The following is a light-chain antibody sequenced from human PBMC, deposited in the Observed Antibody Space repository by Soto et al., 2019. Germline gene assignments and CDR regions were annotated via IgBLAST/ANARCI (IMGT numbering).Light chain of an antibody. CDR3: CSYAGSYTYV. J-gene: IGLJ1*01. Sequence: QSGLTQPRSVSGSAGQSVTISCTGTSSDVGGYNSVSWYQQHPDKAPKLMIYDVTKRPSRVPDRFSGSKSANTASLTISGLQAEDEADYYCCSYAGSYTYVFGSGTKATVL. V-gene: IGLV2-11*01. CDR1: SSDVGGYNS. CDR2: DVT.